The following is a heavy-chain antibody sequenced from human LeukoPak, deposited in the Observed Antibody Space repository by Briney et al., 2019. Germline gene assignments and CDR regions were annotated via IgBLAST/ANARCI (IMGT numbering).Heavy chain of an antibody. CDR2: ISNDGSIV. V-gene: IGHV3-30*18. CDR3: AKSKSPYPMDYIFDF. J-gene: IGHJ4*02. CDR1: GFSFSSYG. Sequence: GGSLRLSCAASGFSFSSYGMHWVRQAPGKGLEWVAVISNDGSIVKYGDSVKGRFTISRDNSKNTLYVQMNSLRTDDAAVYYCAKSKSPYPMDYIFDFWGQGTLVTVSS. D-gene: IGHD4-11*01.